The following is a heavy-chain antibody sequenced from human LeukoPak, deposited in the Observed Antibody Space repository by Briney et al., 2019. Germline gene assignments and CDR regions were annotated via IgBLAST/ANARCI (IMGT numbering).Heavy chain of an antibody. Sequence: TLETLSLTCAVHGGSFSGYYWGWIRQPPGKGLEGIGYIYYSGTTNYNPSLRSRVTISVDTSKNQFSLNLRSVTAADTAVYYCARVGSQSYWYFDLWGRGTLVTVSS. D-gene: IGHD5-12*01. J-gene: IGHJ2*01. CDR3: ARVGSQSYWYFDL. CDR1: GGSFSGYY. V-gene: IGHV4-59*01. CDR2: IYYSGTT.